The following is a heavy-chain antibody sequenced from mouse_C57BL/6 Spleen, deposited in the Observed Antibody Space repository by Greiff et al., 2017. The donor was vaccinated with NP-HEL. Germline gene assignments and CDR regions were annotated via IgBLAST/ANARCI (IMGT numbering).Heavy chain of an antibody. CDR3: ARRGYYGSRKVHYFDY. V-gene: IGHV1-53*01. D-gene: IGHD1-1*01. Sequence: QVQLQQPGTELVKPGASVKLSCKASGYTFTSYWMHWVKQRPGQGLEWIGNLNPSNGGPTYNEKFKSKATLTVDKSSSTAYMQLSSLTSEDSAVYYCARRGYYGSRKVHYFDYWGQGTTLTVSS. CDR2: LNPSNGGP. CDR1: GYTFTSYW. J-gene: IGHJ2*01.